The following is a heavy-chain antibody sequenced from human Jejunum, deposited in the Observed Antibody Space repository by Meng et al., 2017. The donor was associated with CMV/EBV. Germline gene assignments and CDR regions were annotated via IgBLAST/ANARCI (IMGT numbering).Heavy chain of an antibody. CDR3: ARECVGEAYDCQWNYWFDP. CDR2: FHPGGTT. D-gene: IGHD3-16*01. V-gene: IGHV4-4*07. Sequence: VQLHESGPGLWRSSETLSLTCSVSGGPISGYYWSWVRQPAGKRLEWIGRFHPGGTTNYNPSLENRITVSVDSSKNQFFLKLTSVTAADTAIYYCARECVGEAYDCQWNYWFDPWGRGTLVTVSS. CDR1: GGPISGYY. J-gene: IGHJ5*02.